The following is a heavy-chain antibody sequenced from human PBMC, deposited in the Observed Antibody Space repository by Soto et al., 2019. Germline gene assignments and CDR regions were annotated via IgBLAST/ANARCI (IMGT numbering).Heavy chain of an antibody. CDR2: IWSDGNNR. J-gene: IGHJ4*02. D-gene: IGHD1-1*01. V-gene: IGHV3-33*01. CDR3: VRGDNWNDEASDY. Sequence: QVQLVESGGGVVQPGSSLRLSCAASGFMFSNHGMHWVRQAPGKGLEWVAVIWSDGNNRYYADSVKGRFTISRDNSKNTLYLEMNSRRAADTAVYDCVRGDNWNDEASDYWGQGTLVTVSS. CDR1: GFMFSNHG.